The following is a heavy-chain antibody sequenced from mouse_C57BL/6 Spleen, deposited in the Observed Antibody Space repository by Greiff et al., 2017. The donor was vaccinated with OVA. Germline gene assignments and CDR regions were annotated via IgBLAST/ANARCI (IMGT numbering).Heavy chain of an antibody. CDR2: IWSGGST. D-gene: IGHD1-1*01. CDR1: GFSLTSYG. J-gene: IGHJ4*01. V-gene: IGHV2-2*01. Sequence: VMLVESGPGLVQPSQSLSITCTVSGFSLTSYGVHWVRQSPGKGLEWLGVIWSGGSTDYNAAFISRLSISKDNSKSQVFFKMNSLQADDTAIYYCARGYYGSFYAMDYWGQGTSVTVSS. CDR3: ARGYYGSFYAMDY.